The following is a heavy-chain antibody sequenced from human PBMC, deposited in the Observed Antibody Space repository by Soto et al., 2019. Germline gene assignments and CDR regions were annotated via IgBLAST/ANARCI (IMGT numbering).Heavy chain of an antibody. J-gene: IGHJ6*02. V-gene: IGHV1-69*12. D-gene: IGHD4-4*01. CDR1: GGTFSSYA. Sequence: QVQLVQSGAEVKKPGSSVKVSCKASGGTFSSYAISWVRQAPGQGLEWMGGIIPIFGTANYAQKFQGRVTITADESTSTAYMELSSLRSEDTAVYYCARPTRRAVTYGMDVWGQGTTVTVSS. CDR2: IIPIFGTA. CDR3: ARPTRRAVTYGMDV.